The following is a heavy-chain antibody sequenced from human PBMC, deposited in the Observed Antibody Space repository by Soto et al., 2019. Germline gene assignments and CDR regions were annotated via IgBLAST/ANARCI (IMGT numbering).Heavy chain of an antibody. V-gene: IGHV3-11*06. CDR3: ARDHMGPRSNGMDV. J-gene: IGHJ6*02. Sequence: PGGSLRLSCAASGFTFSDYYMSWIRQAPGKGLEWVSYISSSSSYTNYADSVKGRFTISRDNAKNSLYLQMNSLRAEDTAVYYCARDHMGPRSNGMDVWGQGTTVTVSS. CDR2: ISSSSSYT. D-gene: IGHD2-21*01. CDR1: GFTFSDYY.